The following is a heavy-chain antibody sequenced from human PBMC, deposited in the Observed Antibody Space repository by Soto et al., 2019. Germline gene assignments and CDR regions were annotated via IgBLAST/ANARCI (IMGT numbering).Heavy chain of an antibody. D-gene: IGHD3-3*02. Sequence: PCVCIRLSCAVCGLRLWFYGFDWVSQSPGKWLEWLGVIVSDGCAIYHADSLEGRFFISRDNSKDILYLQMNSLRVEDTAVYYCARDDAFDNENGFDMWGQGTMVTVSS. J-gene: IGHJ3*02. CDR1: GLRLWFYG. V-gene: IGHV3-33*01. CDR3: ARDDAFDNENGFDM. CDR2: IVSDGCAI.